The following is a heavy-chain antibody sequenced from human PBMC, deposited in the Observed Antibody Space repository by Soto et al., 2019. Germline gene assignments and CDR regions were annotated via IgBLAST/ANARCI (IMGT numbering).Heavy chain of an antibody. V-gene: IGHV4-30-4*02. CDR3: AREGGESSDGLYYFDS. Sequence: PSYTLSLTCTVSGGSTSSDNYWSWISQPPGKGLEWIVHIYYSGNTDYNPSLKSRLAISIDTSKNQFSLKLSSVTAADTAVYFCAREGGESSDGLYYFDSWGQGSLVTVSS. CDR2: IYYSGNT. D-gene: IGHD3-16*01. CDR1: GGSTSSDNY. J-gene: IGHJ4*02.